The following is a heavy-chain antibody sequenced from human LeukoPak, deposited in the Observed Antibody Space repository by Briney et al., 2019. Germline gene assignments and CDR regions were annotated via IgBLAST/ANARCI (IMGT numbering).Heavy chain of an antibody. CDR2: ISAYNGNT. D-gene: IGHD6-19*01. CDR1: GYTFTSYG. Sequence: ASVKVSCKASGYTFTSYGISWVRQALGQGLEWMGWISAYNGNTNYAQKLQGRVTMTTDTSTSTAYMELRSLRSDDTAVYYCARVDSSGWNFDYRGQGTLVTVSS. J-gene: IGHJ4*02. CDR3: ARVDSSGWNFDY. V-gene: IGHV1-18*01.